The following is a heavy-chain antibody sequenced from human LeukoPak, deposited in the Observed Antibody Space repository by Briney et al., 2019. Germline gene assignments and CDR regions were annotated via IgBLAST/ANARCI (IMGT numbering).Heavy chain of an antibody. D-gene: IGHD6-19*01. CDR1: GYTFTGYY. CDR3: ATVAVFGAVVGPVYGMDV. J-gene: IGHJ6*02. Sequence: ASVKVSCKASGYTFTGYYMHWVRQAPGQGLEWMGWIGAYNGNTNYAQKLQGRVTMTTDTSTSTAYMELSSLRSEDTAVYYCATVAVFGAVVGPVYGMDVWGQGTTVTVSS. V-gene: IGHV1-18*04. CDR2: IGAYNGNT.